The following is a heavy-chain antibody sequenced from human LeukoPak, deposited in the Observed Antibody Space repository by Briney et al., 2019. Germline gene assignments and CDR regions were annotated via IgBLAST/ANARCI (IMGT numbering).Heavy chain of an antibody. J-gene: IGHJ4*02. CDR3: ARGDHIIMIRGQDF. Sequence: GGSLRLSCAASGFTFSSYAMSWVRQAPGKGLEWVSAISGSGGSTYYADSVKGRFTISRDNSKNTLYLQMNSLRAEDTAVYYCARGDHIIMIRGQDFWGQGTLVTVSS. CDR1: GFTFSSYA. V-gene: IGHV3-23*01. D-gene: IGHD3-10*01. CDR2: ISGSGGST.